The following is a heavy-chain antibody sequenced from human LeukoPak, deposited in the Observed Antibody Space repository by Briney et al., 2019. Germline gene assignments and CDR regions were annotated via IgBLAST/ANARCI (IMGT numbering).Heavy chain of an antibody. D-gene: IGHD2-21*02. V-gene: IGHV1-18*01. J-gene: IGHJ6*02. CDR2: ISAYNGNT. CDR1: GYTFTGYG. Sequence: ASVKVSCKASGYTFTGYGISWVRQAPGQGLEWMGWISAYNGNTNHAQKLQGRVTMTTDTSTSTAYMELRSLRSDDTAVYYCARDVGHIVVVTAPDYYYYYGMDVWGQGTTVTVSS. CDR3: ARDVGHIVVVTAPDYYYYYGMDV.